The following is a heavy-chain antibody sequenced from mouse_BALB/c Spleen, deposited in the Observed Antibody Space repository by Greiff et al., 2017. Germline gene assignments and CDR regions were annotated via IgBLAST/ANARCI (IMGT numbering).Heavy chain of an antibody. J-gene: IGHJ1*01. CDR1: GFPITSCYY. V-gene: IGHV12-3*02. CDR3: AGDSWGYWYFDV. D-gene: IGHD4-1*01. Sequence: QVEESGPGLVKPSQSLFLACSITGFPITSCYYWIWIRQSPGKPLEWMGYITHSGETFYNPSLQSPISITRETSKNQFFLQLNSVTTEDTAMYAGAGDSWGYWYFDVWGAGTPVTVSA. CDR2: ITHSGET.